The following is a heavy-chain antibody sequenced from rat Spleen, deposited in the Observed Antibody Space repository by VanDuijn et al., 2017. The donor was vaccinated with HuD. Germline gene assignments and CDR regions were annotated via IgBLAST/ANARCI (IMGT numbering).Heavy chain of an antibody. V-gene: IGHV5-29*01. CDR1: GFTFSDYY. Sequence: EVQLVESDGGLVQPGRSLKLSCAASGFTFSDYYMAWVRQAPTKGLEWVATISYDGSSTYYRDSVKGRFTISRDNAKSTLYLQMDSLRSEDTATYYCARQGDGSYYYVDYFDYWGQGVMVTVSS. J-gene: IGHJ2*01. CDR3: ARQGDGSYYYVDYFDY. CDR2: ISYDGSST. D-gene: IGHD1-12*02.